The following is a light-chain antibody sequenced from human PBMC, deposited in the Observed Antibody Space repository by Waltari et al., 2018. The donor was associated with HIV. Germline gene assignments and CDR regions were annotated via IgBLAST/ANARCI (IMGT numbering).Light chain of an antibody. CDR1: SSNIGAGYD. CDR3: QSYDSGRSGWV. V-gene: IGLV1-40*01. J-gene: IGLJ3*02. Sequence: QSVLTQPPSVSGAPGQRVTISCTGSSSNIGAGYDVHWYEQLPGTAPKLLIYGNRHWLSGVPDRVSGSKAGTSASLAITGLQAEEEADYDSQSYDSGRSGWVFGGGTKLTVL. CDR2: GNR.